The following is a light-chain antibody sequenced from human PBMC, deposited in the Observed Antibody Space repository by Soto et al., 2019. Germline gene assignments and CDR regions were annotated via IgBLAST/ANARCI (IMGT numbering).Light chain of an antibody. V-gene: IGKV1-9*01. CDR3: QQLKTYPLT. Sequence: DIQLTQSPSFLSASVGDRVTITCRASQGISNYLAWYQQKPGNAPKLLIYGTSTLQSEVPSRFSGSGSGTEFSLTISSLQPEDFATYFCQQLKTYPLTFGGGTRVESK. CDR2: GTS. J-gene: IGKJ4*01. CDR1: QGISNY.